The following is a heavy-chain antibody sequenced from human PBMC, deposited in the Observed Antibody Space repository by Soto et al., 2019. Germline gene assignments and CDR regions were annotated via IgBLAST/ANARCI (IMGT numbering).Heavy chain of an antibody. CDR2: IKHDGSEI. CDR3: AKHGDCVFDN. V-gene: IGHV3-7*03. CDR1: GFTFSKEW. D-gene: IGHD2-21*02. J-gene: IGHJ4*02. Sequence: GGSLRLSCAASGFTFSKEWMSWVRQAPGRGLELVANIKHDGSEIYYVDPVKGRFTVSRDNAKNSLYLEVNSLRAEDTAVYYCAKHGDCVFDNWGQGTLVTVSS.